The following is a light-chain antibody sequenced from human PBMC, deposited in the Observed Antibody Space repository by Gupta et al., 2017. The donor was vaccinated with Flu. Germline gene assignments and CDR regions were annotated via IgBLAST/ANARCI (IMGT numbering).Light chain of an antibody. CDR2: YKTVTDS. CDR1: SGINVGSYW. V-gene: IGLV5-45*02. CDR3: MNWHASAVV. Sequence: QAVVTQPSSLSASPGASARLTCTLRSGINVGSYWIYWYQQRPGSPPLYLLRYKTVTDSQQGSGVPSRVAGYKDCSANDATLLISGVQSEEDADDYCMNWHASAVVFGGGTKLTVL. J-gene: IGLJ2*01.